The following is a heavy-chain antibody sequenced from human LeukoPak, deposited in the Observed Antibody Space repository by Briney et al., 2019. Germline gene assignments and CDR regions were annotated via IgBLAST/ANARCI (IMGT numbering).Heavy chain of an antibody. Sequence: AGGSLRLSCAASGFTFSSYSMNWVRQAPGKGLEWVSPISSSSSYIYYADSVKGRFTISRDNAKNSLYLQMNSLRAEDTAVYYWARDDPGGYGGYPHWGQGTLVTVSS. J-gene: IGHJ4*02. CDR2: ISSSSSYI. D-gene: IGHD4-17*01. CDR1: GFTFSSYS. CDR3: ARDDPGGYGGYPH. V-gene: IGHV3-21*01.